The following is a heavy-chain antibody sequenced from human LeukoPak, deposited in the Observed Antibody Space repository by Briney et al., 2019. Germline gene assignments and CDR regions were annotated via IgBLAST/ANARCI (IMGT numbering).Heavy chain of an antibody. J-gene: IGHJ4*02. Sequence: PGGSLRLSCAASGFTFSSYWMHWVRQAPGKGLVWVSRINTDGSSTSYADSVKGRFTISRDNAKNTLYLQMNSLRAEDTAVYYCAREDIVVVPAFDSWGQGTLFTVSS. CDR1: GFTFSSYW. V-gene: IGHV3-74*01. D-gene: IGHD2-2*01. CDR2: INTDGSST. CDR3: AREDIVVVPAFDS.